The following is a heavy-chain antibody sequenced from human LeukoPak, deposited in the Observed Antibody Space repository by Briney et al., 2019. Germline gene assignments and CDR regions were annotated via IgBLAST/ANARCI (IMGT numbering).Heavy chain of an antibody. Sequence: RASVKVSRKASGGTFSSYAISWVRQAPGQGLEWMGGIIPIFGTANYAQKFQGRVTMTRDTSISTAYMELSRLRSDDTAVYYCARDKSDAFDIWGQGTMVTVSS. CDR2: IIPIFGTA. V-gene: IGHV1-69*05. CDR1: GGTFSSYA. CDR3: ARDKSDAFDI. J-gene: IGHJ3*02.